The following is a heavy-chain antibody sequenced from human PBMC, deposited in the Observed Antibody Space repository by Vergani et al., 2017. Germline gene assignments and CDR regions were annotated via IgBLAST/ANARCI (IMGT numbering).Heavy chain of an antibody. J-gene: IGHJ4*02. D-gene: IGHD2-2*01. CDR1: GYTFTGYY. CDR2: INPNSGGT. CDR3: ARALKVVPAARASSDY. V-gene: IGHV1-2*02. Sequence: QVQLVQSGAEVKKPGASVKVSCKASGYTFTGYYMHWVRQAPGQGLEWMGWINPNSGGTNYAQKFQGRVTMTRDTSISTAYMGLSRLRSDDTAVYYCARALKVVPAARASSDYWGQGTLVTVSS.